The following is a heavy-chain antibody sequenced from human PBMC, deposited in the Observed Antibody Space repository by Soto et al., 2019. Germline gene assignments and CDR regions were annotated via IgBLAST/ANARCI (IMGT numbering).Heavy chain of an antibody. CDR2: ISTSSSNI. D-gene: IGHD2-2*01. Sequence: GGSLRLSFSASGFTFSSYAMHWVRQAPGKGLEWVSYISTSSSNIYYADSVKGRFTISRDNAKNSLSLQMNSLRAADTAVYYCARETSTGNYYMDVWGKGTTVTVSS. CDR3: ARETSTGNYYMDV. CDR1: GFTFSSYA. J-gene: IGHJ6*03. V-gene: IGHV3-48*01.